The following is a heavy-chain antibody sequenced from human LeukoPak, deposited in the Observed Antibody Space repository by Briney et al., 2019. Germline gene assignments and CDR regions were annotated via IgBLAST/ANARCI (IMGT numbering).Heavy chain of an antibody. D-gene: IGHD5-18*01. CDR3: ASARYSYGYPSLVCDY. Sequence: ASVQVSCKACGYTFTGYYMHWVRQAPGQGLEWMGWINPISGGTNYAPKLHARVTMTRDTSISTASMDLGRLRSDDTAVCYCASARYSYGYPSLVCDYWGQGTLVTVSS. CDR1: GYTFTGYY. J-gene: IGHJ4*02. V-gene: IGHV1-2*02. CDR2: INPISGGT.